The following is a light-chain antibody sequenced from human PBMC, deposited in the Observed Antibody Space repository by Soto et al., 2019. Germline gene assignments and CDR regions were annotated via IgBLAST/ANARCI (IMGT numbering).Light chain of an antibody. V-gene: IGKV3D-15*01. CDR1: RSAGNN. Sequence: IVMTQSPATLSVSLGERVTLSCRASRSAGNNLAWYHQRVGQAPMLVIFDTSTRATGIPARFSGSGSETEFTLTINSLQAEDFAVYYCQHYNNWVLTFGGGTKVEIK. J-gene: IGKJ4*01. CDR3: QHYNNWVLT. CDR2: DTS.